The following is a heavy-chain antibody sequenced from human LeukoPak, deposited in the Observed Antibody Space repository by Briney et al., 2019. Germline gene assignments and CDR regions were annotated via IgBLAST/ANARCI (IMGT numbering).Heavy chain of an antibody. Sequence: PGGSLRLSCAASGFTITNYWMHWVRQAPGQGLVWVSRISSDGTTTNYADSVRGRFTISRDNAKNMLYLQMNSLRAEDTAIYYCVVIVLGWGQGTLVTVYS. V-gene: IGHV3-74*01. D-gene: IGHD2-8*02. CDR2: ISSDGTTT. CDR1: GFTITNYW. CDR3: VVIVLG. J-gene: IGHJ4*02.